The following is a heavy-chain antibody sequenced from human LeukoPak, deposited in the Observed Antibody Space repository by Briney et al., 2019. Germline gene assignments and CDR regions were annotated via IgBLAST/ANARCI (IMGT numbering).Heavy chain of an antibody. CDR3: ARDLVTVTKGFDI. CDR2: ISYIGST. D-gene: IGHD4-17*01. J-gene: IGHJ3*02. CDR1: GDSFSSHY. V-gene: IGHV4-59*11. Sequence: SETLSLTCTVSGDSFSSHYWSWIRQPPGKGLEWIGYISYIGSTNYNPSLKSRVTISIDTSKNQFSLKLISVTAADTAVYYCARDLVTVTKGFDIWGQGTMGSVSS.